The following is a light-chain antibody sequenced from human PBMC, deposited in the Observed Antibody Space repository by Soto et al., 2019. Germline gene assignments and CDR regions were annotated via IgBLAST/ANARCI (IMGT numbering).Light chain of an antibody. CDR3: ATWDDSLNGGV. CDR2: SNN. CDR1: SSNIGSNT. V-gene: IGLV1-44*01. J-gene: IGLJ3*02. Sequence: QPVLTQPPSASGTPGQRVSISCSGNSSNIGSNTVNWYHQLPGTAPTLLIKSNNQRPSGIPDRFSGSKSGTSASLAISGLQSEDEADYYCATWDDSLNGGVFGGGTKLTVL.